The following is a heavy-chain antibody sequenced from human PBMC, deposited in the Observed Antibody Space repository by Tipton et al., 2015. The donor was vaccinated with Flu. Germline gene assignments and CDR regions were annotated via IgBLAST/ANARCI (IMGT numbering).Heavy chain of an antibody. CDR3: ASALSRSDF. V-gene: IGHV3-74*01. CDR2: ISEDGSVT. Sequence: SLRLSCAASGFTFSTYWVHWVRQAPGKGPVWVSHISEDGSVTDYVDSVKGRFTISRNNAKNTLYLQLNSLRVEDTAMYYCASALSRSDFWGQGTLVTVSS. J-gene: IGHJ4*02. CDR1: GFTFSTYW.